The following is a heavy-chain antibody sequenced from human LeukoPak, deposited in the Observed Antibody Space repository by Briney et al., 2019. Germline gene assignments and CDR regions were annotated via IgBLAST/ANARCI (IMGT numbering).Heavy chain of an antibody. CDR2: INLSGST. CDR3: ARGRMVRGVIHAVYFDY. Sequence: SETLSLTCAVYGGSFSVYYWSWIRQPPGKGLEWVGEINLSGSTNYNPSLKSRVTISVNTSKNQFSLKLSSVTAADTAVYYCARGRMVRGVIHAVYFDYWGQGTLVTVSS. J-gene: IGHJ4*02. CDR1: GGSFSVYY. V-gene: IGHV4-34*01. D-gene: IGHD3-10*01.